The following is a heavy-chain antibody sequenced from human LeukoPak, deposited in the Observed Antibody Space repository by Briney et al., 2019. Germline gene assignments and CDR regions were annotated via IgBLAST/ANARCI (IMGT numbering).Heavy chain of an antibody. CDR2: INPNSGGT. Sequence: ASVKVSCKASGYTFTGYYMHWVRQAPGQGLERMGWINPNSGGTNYAQKFQGRVTMTRDTSISTAYMELSRLRSDDTAVYYCARGQIVVVPAAIAYNYYYYMDVWGKGTTVTVSS. CDR3: ARGQIVVVPAAIAYNYYYYMDV. CDR1: GYTFTGYY. V-gene: IGHV1-2*02. J-gene: IGHJ6*03. D-gene: IGHD2-2*02.